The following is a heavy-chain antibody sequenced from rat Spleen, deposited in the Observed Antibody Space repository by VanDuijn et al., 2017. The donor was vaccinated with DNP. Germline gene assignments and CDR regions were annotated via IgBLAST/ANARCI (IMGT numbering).Heavy chain of an antibody. J-gene: IGHJ2*01. CDR1: GFTFSNYY. Sequence: EVQLVESGGGLVQPGRSLKLSCAASGFTFSNYYMAWVRQAPTKGLEWVESITNSGGSTYYRDSVKGRFTISRDNAKSTLYLQMDSLRSEDTATYYCTTRIYYYWGQGVMVTVSS. CDR2: ITNSGGST. D-gene: IGHD1-12*02. V-gene: IGHV5-27*01. CDR3: TTRIYYY.